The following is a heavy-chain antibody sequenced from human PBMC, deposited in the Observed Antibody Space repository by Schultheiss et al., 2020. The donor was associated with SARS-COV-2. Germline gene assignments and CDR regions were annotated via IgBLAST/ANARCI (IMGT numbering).Heavy chain of an antibody. J-gene: IGHJ4*02. D-gene: IGHD1-26*01. CDR1: GFIFSSYA. CDR3: ARGSHLFDY. CDR2: IWYDGSNK. Sequence: GGSLRLSCAASGFIFSSYAMHWVRQAPGKGLEWVAVIWYDGSNKYYADSVKGRFTISRDNSKNTLYLQMNSLRAEDTAVYYCARGSHLFDYWGQGTLVTVSS. V-gene: IGHV3-33*08.